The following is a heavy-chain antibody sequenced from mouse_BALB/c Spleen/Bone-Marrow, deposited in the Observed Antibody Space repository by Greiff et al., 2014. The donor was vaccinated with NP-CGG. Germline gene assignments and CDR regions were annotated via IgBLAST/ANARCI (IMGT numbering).Heavy chain of an antibody. D-gene: IGHD3-1*01. CDR3: ARNGPYAMDY. CDR1: GYSFTGYY. Sequence: EVQLKESGPELVKPGASVKISCKASGYSFTGYYMHWVKQSHVKSLEWIGRINPYNGVISYNQNFKDKASLTVDKSSSTAYMELHSLTSEDSAVYYCARNGPYAMDYWGQGTSVTVSS. CDR2: INPYNGVI. V-gene: IGHV1-31*01. J-gene: IGHJ4*01.